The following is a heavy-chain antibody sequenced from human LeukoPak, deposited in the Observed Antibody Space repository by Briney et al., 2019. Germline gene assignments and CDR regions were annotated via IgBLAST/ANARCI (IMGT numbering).Heavy chain of an antibody. Sequence: GGALRLSCVGSGFIFGDFYMNWIRQAPGKGLEWISFITSSGDSIYYADSVKGRFTVFRDNAKNSLYLEMKSLRAEDTAVYFCARDPEYSDRWGQGTLVTVSS. CDR1: GFIFGDFY. V-gene: IGHV3-11*01. CDR2: ITSSGDSI. J-gene: IGHJ4*02. CDR3: ARDPEYSDR. D-gene: IGHD4-17*01.